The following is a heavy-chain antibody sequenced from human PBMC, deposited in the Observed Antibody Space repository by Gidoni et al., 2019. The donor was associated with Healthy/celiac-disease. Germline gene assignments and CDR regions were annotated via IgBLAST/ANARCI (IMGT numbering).Heavy chain of an antibody. CDR3: ARDGDVVVPAANHFDY. CDR1: GFNFSSFG. CDR2: IWYDGSNK. Sequence: QVQLVESGGGVVQPGRSLRLSCAASGFNFSSFGMHWVRQAPGKGLGWVAVIWYDGSNKYYADSVKGRFTISRDNSKNTLYLQMNSLRAEDTAVYYCARDGDVVVPAANHFDYWGQGTLVTVSS. J-gene: IGHJ4*02. V-gene: IGHV3-33*01. D-gene: IGHD2-2*01.